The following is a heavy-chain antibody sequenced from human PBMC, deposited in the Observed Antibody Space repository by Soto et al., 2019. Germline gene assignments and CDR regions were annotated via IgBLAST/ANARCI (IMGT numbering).Heavy chain of an antibody. CDR1: GYSFTSYW. D-gene: IGHD3-10*01. Sequence: GESLKISCKGSGYSFTSYWISWVRQMPGKGLEWMGRIDPSDSYTNYSPSFQGHVTISADKSISTAYLQWSSLKASDTAMYYCARPGYYYGSGSYTYGRDVWGQGTTVTVSS. V-gene: IGHV5-10-1*01. J-gene: IGHJ6*02. CDR2: IDPSDSYT. CDR3: ARPGYYYGSGSYTYGRDV.